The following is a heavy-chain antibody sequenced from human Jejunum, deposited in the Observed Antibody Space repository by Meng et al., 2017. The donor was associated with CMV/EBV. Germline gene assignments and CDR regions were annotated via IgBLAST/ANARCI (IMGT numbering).Heavy chain of an antibody. CDR3: ARDRGLYVDTGGLDY. V-gene: IGHV3-23*01. J-gene: IGHJ4*02. Sequence: SGVTFSSKAMSWVRQAPGRGLEWVSGIRGGGEKTHYADSVKGRFTISRDNAKNTLYLQMNSLRAEDTAVYYCARDRGLYVDTGGLDYWGQGTLVTVSS. D-gene: IGHD5-18*01. CDR2: IRGGGEKT. CDR1: GVTFSSKA.